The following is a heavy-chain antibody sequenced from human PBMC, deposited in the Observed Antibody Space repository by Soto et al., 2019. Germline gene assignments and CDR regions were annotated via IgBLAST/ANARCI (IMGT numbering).Heavy chain of an antibody. CDR1: GFTFSRHW. D-gene: IGHD3-16*01. CDR3: ARVGDGYDVFDI. Sequence: PVGSLRLSCAASGFTFSRHWMHWVRQAPGKGLVWVSRINSDGSSINYADSVKGRFTISRDNAKSTLYLQMNSLRAEDTAVYYCARVGDGYDVFDIWGQGTMVTVSS. J-gene: IGHJ3*02. CDR2: INSDGSSI. V-gene: IGHV3-74*01.